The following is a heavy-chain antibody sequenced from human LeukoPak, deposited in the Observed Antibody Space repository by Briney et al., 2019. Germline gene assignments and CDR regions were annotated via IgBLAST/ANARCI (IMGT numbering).Heavy chain of an antibody. CDR2: IRYDGSNK. CDR1: ISNFKSYS. Sequence: GGSLTLSCGASISNFKSYSMQWVRQSPGKGVVRVAFIRYDGSNKYYADSVKGGFSISRDNYKNTQHQNMNSRMPDDRTVYYCATATYYYDSSGPEFDYWGQGTLVTVSS. J-gene: IGHJ4*02. CDR3: ATATYYYDSSGPEFDY. D-gene: IGHD3-22*01. V-gene: IGHV3-30*02.